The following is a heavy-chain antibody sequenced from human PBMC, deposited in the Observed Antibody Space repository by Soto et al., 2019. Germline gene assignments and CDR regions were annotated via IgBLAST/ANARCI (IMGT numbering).Heavy chain of an antibody. CDR3: TRWENWEWLFKTFAY. CDR1: GFTFSSYS. V-gene: IGHV3-21*03. CDR2: ISSSSYI. Sequence: PGGSLRLSCAASGFTFSSYSMNWVRQAPGKGLEWVSSISSSSYIYYAASVKGRFTISRDDSKSIAYLQMDSLKTEDTAMYYCTRWENWEWLFKTFAYWGQGALVTVSS. J-gene: IGHJ4*02. D-gene: IGHD3-3*01.